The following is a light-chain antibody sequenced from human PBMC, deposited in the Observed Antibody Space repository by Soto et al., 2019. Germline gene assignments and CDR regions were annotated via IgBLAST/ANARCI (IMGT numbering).Light chain of an antibody. CDR3: CSYAGTNTFGV. CDR1: SSDVGGYNY. V-gene: IGLV2-11*01. J-gene: IGLJ1*01. Sequence: QSALTQPRSVSGSPGQSVTISCTGTSSDVGGYNYVSWYRQHPGKAPKLIIYDVIKRPSGVPYRFSGSKSGNTASLTISGLQAEDEDDYYCCSYAGTNTFGVFGTGTRLTVL. CDR2: DVI.